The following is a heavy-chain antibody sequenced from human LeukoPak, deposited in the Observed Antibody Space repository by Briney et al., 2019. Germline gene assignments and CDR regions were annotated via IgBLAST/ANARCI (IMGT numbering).Heavy chain of an antibody. Sequence: SETLSLTCTVSGGSISSYYWSWIPQPPGKGLERNGYIYYSGSTNYNPSLKSRVTISVDTSKNQFSLKLSSVTAADTAVYYCARESCSGGSCSGAYYYGMDVWGQGTTVTVSS. D-gene: IGHD2-15*01. CDR3: ARESCSGGSCSGAYYYGMDV. J-gene: IGHJ6*02. CDR2: IYYSGST. V-gene: IGHV4-59*01. CDR1: GGSISSYY.